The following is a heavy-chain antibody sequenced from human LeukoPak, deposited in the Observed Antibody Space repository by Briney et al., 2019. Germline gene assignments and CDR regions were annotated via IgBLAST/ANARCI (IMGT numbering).Heavy chain of an antibody. Sequence: PGGSLRLSCAASGFTFNTYWMSWVRQAPGKGLEWVGNIKDDGSAKYYVDSVKGRFTISRGNTKNSLYLQMNNLRVEDTAVYYCARDTPGYGAYENWGQGTRVTVSS. V-gene: IGHV3-7*01. CDR1: GFTFNTYW. CDR2: IKDDGSAK. J-gene: IGHJ4*02. CDR3: ARDTPGYGAYEN. D-gene: IGHD4/OR15-4a*01.